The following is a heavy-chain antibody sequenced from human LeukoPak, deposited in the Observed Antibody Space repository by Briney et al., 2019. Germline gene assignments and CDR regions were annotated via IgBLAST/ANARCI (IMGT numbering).Heavy chain of an antibody. CDR2: IIPIFGTA. D-gene: IGHD5-18*01. V-gene: IGHV1-69*13. CDR1: GYTFTSYY. CDR3: ARDHPDTAMVGFDY. J-gene: IGHJ4*02. Sequence: SVKVSCKASGYTFTSYYMHWVRQAPGQGLEWMGGIIPIFGTANYAQKFQGRVTITADESTSTAYMELSSLRSEDTAVYYCARDHPDTAMVGFDYWGQGTLVTVSS.